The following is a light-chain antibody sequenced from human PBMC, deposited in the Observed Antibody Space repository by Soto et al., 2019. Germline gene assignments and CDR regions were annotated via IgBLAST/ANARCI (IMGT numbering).Light chain of an antibody. CDR2: AAS. CDR1: QNIKTY. V-gene: IGKV1-39*01. CDR3: QQSFSSPPWK. J-gene: IGKJ1*01. Sequence: DIQMTHSPSSLSASVLYIVTITCRSSQNIKTYLNWYQQKPGKAPNLLIYAASSLHSGVPSRFSGSGSGTDFTLTISSLQPEDFATYYCQQSFSSPPWKFGQGTKVDIK.